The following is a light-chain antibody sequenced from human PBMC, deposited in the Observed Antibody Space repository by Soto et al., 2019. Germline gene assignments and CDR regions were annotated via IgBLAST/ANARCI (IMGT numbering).Light chain of an antibody. CDR1: SSNIGAGYD. CDR2: GNS. J-gene: IGLJ2*01. Sequence: QSALTQPPSVSGAPGQRVTISCTGSSSNIGAGYDVHWYQQLPGTAPKLLIYGNSNRPSGVPDRFSGSKSGTSATLAITGLQAEDEADYYCQSYDSRTGVVFGGGTKLTVL. V-gene: IGLV1-40*01. CDR3: QSYDSRTGVV.